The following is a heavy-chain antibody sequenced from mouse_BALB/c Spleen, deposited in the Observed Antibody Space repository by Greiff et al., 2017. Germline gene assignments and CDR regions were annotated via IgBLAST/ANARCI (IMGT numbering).Heavy chain of an antibody. D-gene: IGHD2-4*01. CDR3: ATRSTMITHYYAMDY. Sequence: QVQLQQSGPGLVAPSQSLSITCTVSGFSLTSYGVHWVRQPPGKGLEWLGVIWAGGSTNYNSALMSRLSISKDNSKSQVFLKMNSLQTDDTAMYYCATRSTMITHYYAMDYWGQGTSVTVSS. V-gene: IGHV2-9*02. CDR1: GFSLTSYG. CDR2: IWAGGST. J-gene: IGHJ4*01.